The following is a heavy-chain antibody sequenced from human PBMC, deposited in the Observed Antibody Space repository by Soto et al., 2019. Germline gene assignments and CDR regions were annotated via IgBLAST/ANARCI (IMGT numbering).Heavy chain of an antibody. Sequence: ASVKVSCKASGYTFTSYGISWVRQAPGQGLEWMGCISAYNGNTNYAQKLQGRVTMTTDTSTSTAYMELSSLRSEDTAVYYCARAFGYCTNGVCYPSLEADDWRQGTLVTVSS. CDR3: ARAFGYCTNGVCYPSLEADD. CDR2: ISAYNGNT. V-gene: IGHV1-18*01. J-gene: IGHJ4*02. CDR1: GYTFTSYG. D-gene: IGHD2-8*01.